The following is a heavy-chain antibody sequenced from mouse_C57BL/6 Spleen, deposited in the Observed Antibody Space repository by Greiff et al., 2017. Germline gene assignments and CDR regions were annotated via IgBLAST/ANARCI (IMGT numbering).Heavy chain of an antibody. V-gene: IGHV5-9*01. CDR3: ARHNYGSRDYFDY. D-gene: IGHD1-1*01. CDR1: GFTFSSYT. CDR2: ISGGGGNT. J-gene: IGHJ2*01. Sequence: EVTLMESGGGLVKPGGSLKLSCAASGFTFSSYTMSWVRQTPEKRLEWVATISGGGGNTYYPDMLKGRVTISRDKAKNTLYLLMSSRRSEDTTLYYGARHNYGSRDYFDYWGQGTTLTVSS.